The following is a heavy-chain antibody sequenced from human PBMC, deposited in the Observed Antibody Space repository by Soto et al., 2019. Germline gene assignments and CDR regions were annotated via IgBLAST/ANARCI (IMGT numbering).Heavy chain of an antibody. CDR3: ARKLEDYHFWSGPHDD. Sequence: GGSLRLSCAASGFTFSSYAMHWVRQAPGKGLEWVAVISYDGSNKYYADSVKGRFTISRDNSKNTLYLQMNSLRAEDTAVYYCARKLEDYHFWSGPHDDWGHGTLVTV. D-gene: IGHD3-3*01. CDR2: ISYDGSNK. V-gene: IGHV3-30-3*01. CDR1: GFTFSSYA. J-gene: IGHJ4*01.